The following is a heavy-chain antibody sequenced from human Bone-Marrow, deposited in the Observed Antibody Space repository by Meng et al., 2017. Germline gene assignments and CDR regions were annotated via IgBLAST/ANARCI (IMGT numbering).Heavy chain of an antibody. J-gene: IGHJ4*02. Sequence: SETLSLTCAVSGGSISSSNWWSWVRQPPGKGLEWIGSIYHSGSTYYNPSLKSRVTISVDTSKNQFSLKLSSVTAADTAVYYCARESDCGGDCYPDYWGQGTLVTVSS. CDR2: IYHSGST. V-gene: IGHV4-4*02. CDR1: GGSISSSNW. D-gene: IGHD2-21*02. CDR3: ARESDCGGDCYPDY.